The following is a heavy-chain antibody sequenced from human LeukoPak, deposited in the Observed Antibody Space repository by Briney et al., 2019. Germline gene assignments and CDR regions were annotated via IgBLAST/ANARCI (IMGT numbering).Heavy chain of an antibody. D-gene: IGHD5-18*01. J-gene: IGHJ4*02. Sequence: GGSLRLSCAASGFSLSGYWMTWVRQAPGKGLEWVARLHADGVEQNYVDSVTGRFTMSRDNAKNSLDLQMNSLRVEDTAVYYCARGGYGFDYLGKGTLVAVSS. V-gene: IGHV3-7*01. CDR3: ARGGYGFDY. CDR2: LHADGVEQ. CDR1: GFSLSGYW.